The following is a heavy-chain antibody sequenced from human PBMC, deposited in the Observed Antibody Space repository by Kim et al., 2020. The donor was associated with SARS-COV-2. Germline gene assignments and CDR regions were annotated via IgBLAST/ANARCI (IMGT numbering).Heavy chain of an antibody. CDR1: GFTFGDFA. CDR3: AKDLVSSSFRAFHI. D-gene: IGHD6-6*01. CDR2: LSWNGGVI. V-gene: IGHV3-9*01. Sequence: GGSLRLSCAASGFTFGDFAMHWVRQVPGKGLEWVSGLSWNGGVIGYADSVKGRFTISRHNAENSLYLQMNSLRAEDTAFYYCAKDLVSSSFRAFHIWGQGTLSTASS. J-gene: IGHJ3*02.